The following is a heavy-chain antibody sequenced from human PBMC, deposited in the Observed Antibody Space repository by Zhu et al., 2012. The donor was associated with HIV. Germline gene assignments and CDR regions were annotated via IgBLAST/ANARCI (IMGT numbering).Heavy chain of an antibody. D-gene: IGHD3-22*01. J-gene: IGHJ4*02. V-gene: IGHV4-38-2*01. CDR1: GYSISSGYY. Sequence: QVQLQESGPGLVKPSETLSLTCAVSGYSISSGYYWGWIRQPPGKGLEWIGSIYHSGSTYYNPSLKSRVTISVDTSKNQFSLKLSSVTAADTAVYYCARYAYYYDSSGYYYDYWGQGTLVTVSS. CDR3: ARYAYYYDSSGYYYDY. CDR2: IYHSGST.